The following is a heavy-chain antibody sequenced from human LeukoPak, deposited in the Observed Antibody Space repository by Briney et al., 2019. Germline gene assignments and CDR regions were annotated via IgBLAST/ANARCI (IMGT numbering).Heavy chain of an antibody. Sequence: GGSLRLSCAASGFTFSSYAMHWVRQAPGKGPEYVSAISSNGGITYYANSVEGRFTISRDNSKNTLYLQMGSLRAEDMAVYYCARDQLVLSYYYGMDVWGQGTTVTVSS. V-gene: IGHV3-64*01. CDR1: GFTFSSYA. CDR2: ISSNGGIT. D-gene: IGHD6-13*01. CDR3: ARDQLVLSYYYGMDV. J-gene: IGHJ6*02.